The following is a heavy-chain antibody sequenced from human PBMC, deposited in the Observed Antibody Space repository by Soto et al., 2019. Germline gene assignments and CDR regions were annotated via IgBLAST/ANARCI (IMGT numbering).Heavy chain of an antibody. CDR2: INPNSGGT. CDR3: ARSAYGSGSYLYYYYGMDV. J-gene: IGHJ6*02. V-gene: IGHV1-2*04. CDR1: GYTFTGHY. D-gene: IGHD3-10*01. Sequence: ASVKVSCKASGYTFTGHYMHWVRQAPGQGLEWMGWINPNSGGTNYAQKFQGWVTMTRDTSISTAYMEVSRLRSDDTAVYFCARSAYGSGSYLYYYYGMDVWGQGTTVTVSS.